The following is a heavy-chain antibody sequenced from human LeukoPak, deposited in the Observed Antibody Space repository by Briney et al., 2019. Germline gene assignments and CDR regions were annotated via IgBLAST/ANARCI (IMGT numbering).Heavy chain of an antibody. J-gene: IGHJ5*02. Sequence: GGSLRLSCAASGSSFSSYGMHWVRQAPGKGLEWVAFIPYDGSSNYYADSVKGRFTISRDNSKNTLYLQMNSLRTEDTAVYYCAKASDSSAWYNWVDPWGQGTLVTVSS. V-gene: IGHV3-30*02. CDR3: AKASDSSAWYNWVDP. D-gene: IGHD6-13*01. CDR2: IPYDGSSN. CDR1: GSSFSSYG.